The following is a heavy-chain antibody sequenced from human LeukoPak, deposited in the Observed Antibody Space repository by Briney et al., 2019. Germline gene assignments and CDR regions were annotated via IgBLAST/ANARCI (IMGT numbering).Heavy chain of an antibody. CDR1: GYSFTSYW. J-gene: IGHJ4*02. CDR2: IYPGDSDT. CDR3: ARLYYYDSSGYWPPGY. Sequence: GESLKISCKGSGYSFTSYWIGWVRQMPGKGLEWMGIIYPGDSDTRYSPSFQGQVTISADKSISTAYLQWSSLKASDTAMYYCARLYYYDSSGYWPPGYWGQGTLVTVSS. V-gene: IGHV5-51*01. D-gene: IGHD3-22*01.